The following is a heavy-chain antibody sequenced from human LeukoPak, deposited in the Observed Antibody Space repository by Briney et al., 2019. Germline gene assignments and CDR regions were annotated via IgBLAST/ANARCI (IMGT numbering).Heavy chain of an antibody. CDR1: GFTFDDYG. V-gene: IGHV3-23*01. Sequence: GGSLRLSCAASGFTFDDYGLSWVRQVPGKGLEWVSAISGSGGSTYYADSVKGRFTISRDNSKNTLYLQMNSLRAEDTAVYYCAKDHYYDSSGYYPDAFDIWGQGTMVTVSS. CDR3: AKDHYYDSSGYYPDAFDI. D-gene: IGHD3-22*01. J-gene: IGHJ3*02. CDR2: ISGSGGST.